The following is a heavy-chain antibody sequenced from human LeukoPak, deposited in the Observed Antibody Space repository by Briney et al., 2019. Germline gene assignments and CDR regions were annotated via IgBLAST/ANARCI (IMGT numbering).Heavy chain of an antibody. CDR3: AGGWELDY. J-gene: IGHJ4*02. V-gene: IGHV3-7*04. D-gene: IGHD1-1*01. CDR1: GFTFSSYA. Sequence: GGSLRLSCAASGFTFSSYAMSWVRQAPGKGLEWVANIKPDGSEKYYVDSVKGRFTISRDNAKNSQFLQMNSLRVEDTAVYYCAGGWELDYWGQGTLVTVSS. CDR2: IKPDGSEK.